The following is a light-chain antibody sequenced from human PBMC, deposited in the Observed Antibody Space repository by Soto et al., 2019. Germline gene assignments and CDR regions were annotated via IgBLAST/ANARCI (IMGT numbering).Light chain of an antibody. Sequence: DIQMTQSPSTLSASVGDRVTITCRASQNIRTWLAWYKQKPGKAPKLLIYEASNLASGVPSRFSGSGSRTEFTLTISSLQPDDFATYYCLQYDTYSTFGGGTRVEI. V-gene: IGKV1-5*03. CDR2: EAS. J-gene: IGKJ4*01. CDR3: LQYDTYST. CDR1: QNIRTW.